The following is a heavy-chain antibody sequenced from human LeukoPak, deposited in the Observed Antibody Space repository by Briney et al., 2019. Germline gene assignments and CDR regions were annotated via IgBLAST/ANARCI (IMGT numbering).Heavy chain of an antibody. J-gene: IGHJ6*03. CDR3: ARGVDTAVIPYYYYYMDV. CDR2: INPKSRAT. CDR1: GYPFTDYY. V-gene: IGHV1-2*02. D-gene: IGHD5-18*01. Sequence: GSVKVSCKASGYPFTDYYMHWVRQAPGQGLEWMGWINPKSRATNYAQNFQGRVTLTRDTSISTAYMELSSLRSDDTAVYYCARGVDTAVIPYYYYYMDVWGIGTTVTVSS.